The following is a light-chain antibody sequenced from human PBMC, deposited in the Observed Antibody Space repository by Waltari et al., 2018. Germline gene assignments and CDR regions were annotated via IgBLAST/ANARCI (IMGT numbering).Light chain of an antibody. J-gene: IGKJ4*01. Sequence: LVLPQSPATLSLSPGERAALSFRASRNVGSQLGWYQQRPGQAPRLLIDDVSNRASGVPARFSGSGSGTDFTLTISSLEPEDAAVYYCQQRDSWPLTFGGGTKVEIK. CDR1: RNVGSQ. CDR2: DVS. CDR3: QQRDSWPLT. V-gene: IGKV3-11*01.